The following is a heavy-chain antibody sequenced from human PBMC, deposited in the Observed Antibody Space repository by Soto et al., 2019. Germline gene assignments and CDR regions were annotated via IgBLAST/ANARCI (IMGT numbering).Heavy chain of an antibody. CDR1: GGTFSSYT. Sequence: QVQLVQSGAEVKKPGSSVKVSCKASGGTFSSYTISWVRQAPGQGLEWMGRIIPILGIANYAQKFQGRVTITADKSTSTDYMELSSLRSEDTAVYYCASPLRRAGTYGYWGQGTLVTVSS. J-gene: IGHJ4*02. D-gene: IGHD1-1*01. CDR2: IIPILGIA. CDR3: ASPLRRAGTYGY. V-gene: IGHV1-69*02.